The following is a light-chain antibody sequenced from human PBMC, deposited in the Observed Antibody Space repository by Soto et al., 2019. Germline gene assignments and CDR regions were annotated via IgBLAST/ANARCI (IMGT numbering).Light chain of an antibody. V-gene: IGKV3-11*01. CDR2: DAS. Sequence: EIVLTQSPATLPLSPGERATLSCRASQSVSSYLAWYQQKPGQAPRLLIYDASNRATGIPARFSGSGSGTDFTLTISILEPEDFAVYYCQQRSDSPPTFGQGDKWAIK. CDR3: QQRSDSPPT. J-gene: IGKJ1*01. CDR1: QSVSSY.